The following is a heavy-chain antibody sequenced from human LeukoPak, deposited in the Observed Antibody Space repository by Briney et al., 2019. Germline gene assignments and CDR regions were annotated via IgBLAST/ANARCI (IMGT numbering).Heavy chain of an antibody. CDR1: GGTFTSQA. Sequence: SVKVSCKASGGTFTSQAISWVRRAPGQGREWMGRIIRKFDTANYAQKFQGRLTITTDESTSTAYVELSGLRSEDTAVYYCARDLQDSGPHYYYYMDVWGKGTTVTVSS. CDR2: IIRKFDTA. V-gene: IGHV1-69*05. J-gene: IGHJ6*03. CDR3: ARDLQDSGPHYYYYMDV. D-gene: IGHD6-25*01.